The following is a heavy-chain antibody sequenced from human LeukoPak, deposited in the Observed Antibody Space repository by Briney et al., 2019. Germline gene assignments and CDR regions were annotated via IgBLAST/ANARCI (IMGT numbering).Heavy chain of an antibody. D-gene: IGHD2-21*02. CDR1: GYIFTSYW. CDR2: IYPGDSDT. Sequence: GESLKISCKGSGYIFTSYWIGWVRQMPGKGLEWMGIIYPGDSDTRYSPSFQGQVTISADKSISTAYLQWSSLKASDTDMYYCASTYCGGDCYSDAFDIWGQGTMVTVSS. CDR3: ASTYCGGDCYSDAFDI. J-gene: IGHJ3*02. V-gene: IGHV5-51*01.